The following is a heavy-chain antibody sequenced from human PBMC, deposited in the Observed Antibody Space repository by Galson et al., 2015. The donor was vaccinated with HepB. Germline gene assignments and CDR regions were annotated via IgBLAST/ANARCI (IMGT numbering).Heavy chain of an antibody. Sequence: GFTFTSSAVQWVRQARGQRLEWIGWIVVGSGNTNYAQKFQERVTMTRNTSISTAYMELSSLRSEDTAVYYCARGAPLEWGLWGRGTLVTVSS. V-gene: IGHV1-58*01. CDR2: IVVGSGNT. D-gene: IGHD3-3*01. CDR3: ARGAPLEWGL. CDR1: GFTFTSSA. J-gene: IGHJ2*01.